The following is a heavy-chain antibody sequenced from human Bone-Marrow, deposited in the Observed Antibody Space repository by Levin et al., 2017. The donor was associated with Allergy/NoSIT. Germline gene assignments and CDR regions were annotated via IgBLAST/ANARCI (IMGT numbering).Heavy chain of an antibody. J-gene: IGHJ2*01. V-gene: IGHV3-66*04. CDR3: ARQYCGGDCYFRWSGYWYFDL. D-gene: IGHD2-21*02. CDR1: GFTVSSNY. Sequence: GGSLRLSCAASGFTVSSNYMSWVRQAPGKGLEWVSVIYSGGSTYYADSVKGRFTISRDNSKNSLYLQMNSLRAEDTAVYYCARQYCGGDCYFRWSGYWYFDLWGRGTLVTVSS. CDR2: IYSGGST.